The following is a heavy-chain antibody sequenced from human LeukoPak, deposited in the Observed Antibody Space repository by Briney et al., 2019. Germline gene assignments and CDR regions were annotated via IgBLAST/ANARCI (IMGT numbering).Heavy chain of an antibody. V-gene: IGHV3-48*01. Sequence: GGSLRLSCAASGFTFSDYSMNWVRQAPGKGLEWISYIGIDSGNTHYADSVKGRFTISGDKAKNSLYLQMNSLRVEDTAVYYCARDYKYAFDNWGQGTLVTVSS. CDR3: ARDYKYAFDN. D-gene: IGHD5-24*01. CDR2: IGIDSGNT. J-gene: IGHJ4*02. CDR1: GFTFSDYS.